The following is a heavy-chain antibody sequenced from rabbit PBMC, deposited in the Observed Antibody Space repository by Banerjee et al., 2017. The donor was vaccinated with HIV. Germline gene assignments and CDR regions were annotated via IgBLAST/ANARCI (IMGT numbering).Heavy chain of an antibody. CDR2: IYTGSSGDT. CDR3: GRDDDDHGGWAWNL. J-gene: IGHJ3*01. V-gene: IGHV1S40*01. Sequence: QSLEESGGDLVKPGASLTLTCTASGFSFSANYWICWVRQAPGKGLEWIACIYTGSSGDTSYANWAKGRFTISKTSSTTVTLQMTSLTAADTATYFCGRDDDDHGGWAWNLWGQGTLVTVS. D-gene: IGHD2-1*01. CDR1: GFSFSANYW.